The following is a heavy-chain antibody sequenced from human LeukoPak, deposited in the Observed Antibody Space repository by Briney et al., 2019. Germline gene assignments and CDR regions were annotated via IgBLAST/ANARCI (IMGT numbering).Heavy chain of an antibody. CDR2: ISGDAGST. Sequence: GSLTLYGAASWFTFYDFAMDWGPPAPGEGLGGVSLISGDAGSTYYADSVKGRFTISRDNSKNSLYLQMNSLRTEDTALYYCTKGNWNYRYYFDYWGQGTLVTVSS. D-gene: IGHD1-7*01. CDR3: TKGNWNYRYYFDY. J-gene: IGHJ4*02. CDR1: WFTFYDFA. V-gene: IGHV3-43*02.